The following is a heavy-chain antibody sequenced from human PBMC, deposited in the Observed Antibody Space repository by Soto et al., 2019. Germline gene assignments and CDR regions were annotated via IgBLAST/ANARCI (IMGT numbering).Heavy chain of an antibody. J-gene: IGHJ6*02. V-gene: IGHV3-23*01. Sequence: EVQLLESGGGLVQPGGSLRLSCAASGFTFSSYAMSWVRQAPGKGLEWVSAISGSGGSTYYADSVKGRFTISRDNSKNTLYLQMNSLRAEDTAVYYCATNKGDNGQWLVREYYYGMDVWGQGTTVTVSS. CDR2: ISGSGGST. CDR3: ATNKGDNGQWLVREYYYGMDV. D-gene: IGHD6-19*01. CDR1: GFTFSSYA.